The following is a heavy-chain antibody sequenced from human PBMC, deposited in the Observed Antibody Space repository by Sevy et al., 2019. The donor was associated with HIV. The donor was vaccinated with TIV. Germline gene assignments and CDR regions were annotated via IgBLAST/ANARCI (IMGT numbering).Heavy chain of an antibody. J-gene: IGHJ3*02. D-gene: IGHD1-26*01. CDR2: ISHDGGNK. V-gene: IGHV3-30*18. Sequence: GGSLRLSCAASGFTFSKYAMHWVRQAPGKGLEWVAVISHDGGNKYYADSVKGRFTISKDNFKNTLYLQMNSLRAEDTAIYYCAKPGKFSGSYLDAFDIWGQGTMVTVSS. CDR3: AKPGKFSGSYLDAFDI. CDR1: GFTFSKYA.